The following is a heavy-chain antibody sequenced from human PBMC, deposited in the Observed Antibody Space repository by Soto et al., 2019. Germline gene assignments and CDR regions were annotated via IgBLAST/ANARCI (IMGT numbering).Heavy chain of an antibody. CDR3: ARDILPQWLTSYFFDF. CDR2: ISFEGNNK. D-gene: IGHD6-19*01. Sequence: VAVISFEGNNKYYADSVKGRFTISRDDSNNTLYLQMNTLRAEDTAVYYCARDILPQWLTSYFFDFWGQGTLVTVSS. J-gene: IGHJ4*02. V-gene: IGHV3-30-3*01.